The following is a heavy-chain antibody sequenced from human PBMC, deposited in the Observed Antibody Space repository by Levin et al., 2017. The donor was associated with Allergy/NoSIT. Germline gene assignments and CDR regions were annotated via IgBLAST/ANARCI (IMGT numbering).Heavy chain of an antibody. V-gene: IGHV4-4*07. D-gene: IGHD2-2*01. CDR2: FYTSGTT. Sequence: SETLSLTCTVSGGSIGSSHWSWIRQPAGKGLEWIGRFYTSGTTNYNPSLKSRVTMSVDTSKNQFSLKLSSVTSAATAIYYCSRSQGPAAISSYCYGFDVWGQGTTVTVSS. J-gene: IGHJ6*02. CDR3: SRSQGPAAISSYCYGFDV. CDR1: GGSIGSSH.